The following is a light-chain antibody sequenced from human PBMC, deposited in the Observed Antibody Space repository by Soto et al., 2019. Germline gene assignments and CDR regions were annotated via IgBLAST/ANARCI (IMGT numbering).Light chain of an antibody. V-gene: IGKV1-5*03. CDR3: QRSGT. J-gene: IGKJ1*01. Sequence: DIQMTQSPSTLSASVGDRVTITCRASQSSSSWLAWYQQKPGKAPKLLIYKASSLESGVPSRFSGSGSGTEFTLTISSLQPDDFATYYCQRSGTFGQGTKVEIK. CDR1: QSSSSW. CDR2: KAS.